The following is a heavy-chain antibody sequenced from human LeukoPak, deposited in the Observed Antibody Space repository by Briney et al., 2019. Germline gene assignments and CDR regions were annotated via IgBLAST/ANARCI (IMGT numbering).Heavy chain of an antibody. Sequence: ASVKVSCKASGGTFSSYAISWVRQAPGQGLEWMGWISAYNGNTNYAQKLQGRVTMTTDTSTSTAYMELRSLRSDDTAVYYCARAKYSSSSGRGGDYWGQGTLVTVSS. D-gene: IGHD6-6*01. V-gene: IGHV1-18*01. CDR1: GGTFSSYA. CDR3: ARAKYSSSSGRGGDY. CDR2: ISAYNGNT. J-gene: IGHJ4*02.